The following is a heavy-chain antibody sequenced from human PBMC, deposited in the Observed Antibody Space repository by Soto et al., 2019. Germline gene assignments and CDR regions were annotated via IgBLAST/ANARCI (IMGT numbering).Heavy chain of an antibody. V-gene: IGHV1-46*01. Sequence: ASVKVSCKASGYTFTSYYMHWVRQAPGQGLEWMGIINPSGGSTSYAQKFQDRVTMTRDTSTSTVYMEVSSLTSEDTDAYYCARGERDQLSSAYYYCGMDVWGQGTTVTVSS. CDR3: ARGERDQLSSAYYYCGMDV. D-gene: IGHD2-2*01. CDR1: GYTFTSYY. CDR2: INPSGGST. J-gene: IGHJ6*02.